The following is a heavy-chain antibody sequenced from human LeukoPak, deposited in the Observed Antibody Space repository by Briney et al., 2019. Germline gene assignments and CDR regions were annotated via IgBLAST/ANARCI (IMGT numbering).Heavy chain of an antibody. CDR3: ARDRCTNGVCYIDNWFDP. CDR2: INPNSGGT. CDR1: GYTFTGYY. Sequence: ASVKVSCKASGYTFTGYYMHWVRLAPGQGLEWMGWINPNSGGTNYAQKFQGRVTMTRDTSISTAYMELSRLRSDDTAVYYCARDRCTNGVCYIDNWFDPWGQGTLVTVSS. V-gene: IGHV1-2*02. D-gene: IGHD2-8*01. J-gene: IGHJ5*02.